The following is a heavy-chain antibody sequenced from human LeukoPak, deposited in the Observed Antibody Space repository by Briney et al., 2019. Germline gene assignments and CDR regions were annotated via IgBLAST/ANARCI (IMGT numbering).Heavy chain of an antibody. CDR2: INPNGGDT. CDR3: TGGGNGYLTLDY. V-gene: IGHV1-2*02. CDR1: GYTFTGYY. Sequence: ASVKVSCKASGYTFTGYYIHWVRQAPGQGLEWMGWINPNGGDTNYAQKFQGRVTMTRDTSISTAYMEMSRLRFDDTAVYYCTGGGNGYLTLDYWGQGALVTVSS. J-gene: IGHJ4*02. D-gene: IGHD3-22*01.